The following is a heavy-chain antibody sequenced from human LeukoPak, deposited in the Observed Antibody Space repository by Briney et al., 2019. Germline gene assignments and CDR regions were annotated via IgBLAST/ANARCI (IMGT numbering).Heavy chain of an antibody. CDR3: AREAGWNAYYFDY. V-gene: IGHV3-30*01. CDR1: GFMFGTYA. Sequence: PGRSLRLYCEASGFMFGTYAMHWVRQAPGKGLEPVALMSDDGNKRYYADSVKGRFTISRDSSKRTLYLQMNSLRPEDTAVYYCAREAGWNAYYFDYWGQGTLVTVSS. CDR2: MSDDGNKR. J-gene: IGHJ4*02. D-gene: IGHD1-1*01.